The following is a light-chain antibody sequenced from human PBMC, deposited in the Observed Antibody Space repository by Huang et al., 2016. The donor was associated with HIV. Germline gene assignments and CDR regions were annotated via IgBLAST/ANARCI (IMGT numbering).Light chain of an antibody. CDR1: QSVSSN. CDR3: QHYDNWPPT. V-gene: IGKV3-15*01. CDR2: GAS. Sequence: EILMTQSPATLSVSPGKRAALSFEASQSVSSNVVWYQQKTGKAPRLLLFGASTRATGAPARVSGSGSGTEFTLTISSLQSEDFAVYYCQHYDNWPPTFGQGTRVEIK. J-gene: IGKJ1*01.